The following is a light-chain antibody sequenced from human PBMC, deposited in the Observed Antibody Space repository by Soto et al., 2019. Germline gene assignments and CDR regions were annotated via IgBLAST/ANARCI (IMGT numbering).Light chain of an antibody. CDR1: SSNIGSNI. V-gene: IGLV1-44*01. CDR2: NND. Sequence: QSVLSQPPSASGTPGQRVTISCSGRSSNIGSNIVNWYQQLPGTAPKLLIYNNDQRPSGVPARFSGSKSGTSASLAISALQSEDEADYYCSAWDASLNAILFGGGTKLTVL. CDR3: SAWDASLNAIL. J-gene: IGLJ2*01.